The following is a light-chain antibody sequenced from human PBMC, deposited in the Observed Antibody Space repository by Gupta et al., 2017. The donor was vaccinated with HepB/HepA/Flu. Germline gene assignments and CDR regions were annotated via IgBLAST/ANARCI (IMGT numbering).Light chain of an antibody. CDR1: SSDIGTFDF. Sequence: QSALTQPASVSGSPGQSIAISCTGTSSDIGTFDFVSWYQQHPDKAPKLMIHNVNSRPSGVSYRFSGSKSANTASLTISGLQADDEADYYCSSFTTSDTIIFGGGTKLTV. CDR2: NVN. CDR3: SSFTTSDTII. J-gene: IGLJ2*01. V-gene: IGLV2-14*03.